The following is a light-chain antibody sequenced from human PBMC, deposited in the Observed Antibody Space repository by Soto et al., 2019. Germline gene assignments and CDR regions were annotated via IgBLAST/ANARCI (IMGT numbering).Light chain of an antibody. CDR1: RSDVGGYNL. V-gene: IGLV2-23*01. J-gene: IGLJ2*01. CDR2: DDN. Sequence: QSGLTQTASVSGSPGQSITMSCTGSRSDVGGYNLVSWYQQHPGKAPKLLMSDDNKRPSGVSDRFSGSKSGNTASLTISGLQAEDEGDYYCSSYAGRITLVFGGGTKLTVL. CDR3: SSYAGRITLV.